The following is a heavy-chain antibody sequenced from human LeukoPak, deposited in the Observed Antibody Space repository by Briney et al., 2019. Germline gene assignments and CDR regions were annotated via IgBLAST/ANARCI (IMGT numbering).Heavy chain of an antibody. CDR1: GFTFSSYW. D-gene: IGHD3-10*01. CDR3: AREVVRGVSLDY. J-gene: IGHJ4*02. V-gene: IGHV3-74*01. Sequence: GGSLRLSCAASGFTFSSYWMHWVRQAPGKGLVWVSRINSDGSSTSYADSVKGRFTISRDNAKNTLYLQMNSLRAEDTAVYYRAREVVRGVSLDYWGQGTLVTVSS. CDR2: INSDGSST.